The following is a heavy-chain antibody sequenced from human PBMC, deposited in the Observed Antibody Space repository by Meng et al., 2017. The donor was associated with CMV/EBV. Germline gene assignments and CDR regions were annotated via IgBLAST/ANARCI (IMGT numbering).Heavy chain of an antibody. D-gene: IGHD3-22*01. J-gene: IGHJ6*02. Sequence: SETLSLTCAISGDSFSSNSAAWNWISQSPSRGLEWLGRTYYRSKWYDDYAMAVKSRITINPDTSKNQFSLQLNSVTPEDTAVYYCARDYYDSGAYYYTEEYYHGLDVWGQGTTVTVSS. V-gene: IGHV6-1*01. CDR3: ARDYYDSGAYYYTEEYYHGLDV. CDR1: GDSFSSNSAA. CDR2: TYYRSKWYD.